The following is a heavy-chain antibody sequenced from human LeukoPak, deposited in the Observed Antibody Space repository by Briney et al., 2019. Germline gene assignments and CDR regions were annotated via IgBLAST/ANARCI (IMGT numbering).Heavy chain of an antibody. CDR1: GGSISSSSYY. Sequence: SETLSLTCTVSGGSISSSSYYWGWIRQPPGKGLEWIGSIYYSGSTYYNPSLKSRVTISVDTSKNQFSLKLSSVTAADTAVYYCARHQLSSSWYSNWFDPWGQGTLVTVSS. D-gene: IGHD6-13*01. CDR3: ARHQLSSSWYSNWFDP. CDR2: IYYSGST. V-gene: IGHV4-39*01. J-gene: IGHJ5*02.